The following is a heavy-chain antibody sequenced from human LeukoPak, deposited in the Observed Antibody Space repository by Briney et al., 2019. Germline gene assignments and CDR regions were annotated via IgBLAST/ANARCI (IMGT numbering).Heavy chain of an antibody. Sequence: APVKVSCKASGGTFSSYAISWVRQAPGQGLEWMGGIIPIFGTANYAQKFQGRVTIATDESTSTAYMELSSLRSEDTAVYYCARGGYCTNGVCHYYYYYMDVWGKGTTVTVSS. CDR2: IIPIFGTA. V-gene: IGHV1-69*05. CDR3: ARGGYCTNGVCHYYYYYMDV. D-gene: IGHD2-8*01. CDR1: GGTFSSYA. J-gene: IGHJ6*03.